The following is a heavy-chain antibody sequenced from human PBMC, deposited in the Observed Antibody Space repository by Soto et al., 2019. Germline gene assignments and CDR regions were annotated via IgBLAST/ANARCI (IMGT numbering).Heavy chain of an antibody. V-gene: IGHV3-21*01. J-gene: IGHJ4*02. D-gene: IGHD1-26*01. CDR3: ARGSRVGATILDY. CDR1: GFTFSSYS. CDR2: ISSSSSYI. Sequence: EVQLVESGGGLVKRGGSLRLSCAASGFTFSSYSMNWVRQAPGKGLEWVSSISSSSSYIYYADSVKGRFTISRDNAKNSLYLQMNSLRAEDTAVYYCARGSRVGATILDYWGQGTLVTVSS.